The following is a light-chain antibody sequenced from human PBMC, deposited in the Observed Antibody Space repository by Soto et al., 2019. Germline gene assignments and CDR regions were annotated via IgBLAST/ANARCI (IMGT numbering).Light chain of an antibody. CDR3: QQYNTWPPST. CDR2: GAS. J-gene: IGKJ2*02. Sequence: EIVMTQSPATLSVSPGERATLSCRASQSVSGNLAWYQHKPGQAPRLLIYGASSRDTGIPARFSGSGSGTEFTLTISSLQSEDFAVYYCQQYNTWPPSTFGQGTKLEIK. V-gene: IGKV3-15*01. CDR1: QSVSGN.